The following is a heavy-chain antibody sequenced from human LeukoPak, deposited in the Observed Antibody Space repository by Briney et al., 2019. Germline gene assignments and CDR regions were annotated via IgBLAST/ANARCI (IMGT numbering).Heavy chain of an antibody. D-gene: IGHD4/OR15-4a*01. CDR3: ARGRTMDGSTPPFEI. V-gene: IGHV1-2*02. J-gene: IGHJ3*02. CDR2: IDPNTGDT. Sequence: GASVMVSCKASGYTFTNYYMHWVRQAPGQGLEWMGWIDPNTGDTNYSQNIQGRATMTRDTSINTAYMEFTSLGSDDTAVYYCARGRTMDGSTPPFEIWGQGTMVTVSS. CDR1: GYTFTNYY.